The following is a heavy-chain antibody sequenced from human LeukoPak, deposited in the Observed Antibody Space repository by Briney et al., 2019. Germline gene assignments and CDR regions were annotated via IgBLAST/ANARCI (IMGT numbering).Heavy chain of an antibody. D-gene: IGHD6-6*01. V-gene: IGHV1-18*01. CDR2: ISAYNGNT. CDR3: ARGQYSSSFLYFDY. CDR1: GYTFTSYG. Sequence: GASVKVSCKASGYTFTSYGISWVRQAPGQGLEWMGWISAYNGNTNYAQKLQGRVTMTTDTSTSTAYMELRSLRSDGTAVYYCARGQYSSSFLYFDYWGQGTLVTVSS. J-gene: IGHJ4*02.